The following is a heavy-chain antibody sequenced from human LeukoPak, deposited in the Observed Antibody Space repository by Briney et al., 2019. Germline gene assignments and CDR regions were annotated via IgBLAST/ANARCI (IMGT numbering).Heavy chain of an antibody. Sequence: GGSLRLSCAASGFTFNTYEMNWVRQAPRKGLEGLAYIPSSGSTIYYADYVKGRFTISRDNAKNSLYLQMNSLRAEDTAVYYCARGGWNYVFNYWGQGTLVTVSS. CDR1: GFTFNTYE. V-gene: IGHV3-48*03. D-gene: IGHD1-7*01. J-gene: IGHJ4*02. CDR3: ARGGWNYVFNY. CDR2: IPSSGSTI.